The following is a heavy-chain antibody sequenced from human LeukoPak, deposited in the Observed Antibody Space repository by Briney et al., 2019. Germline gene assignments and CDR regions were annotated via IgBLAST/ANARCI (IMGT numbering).Heavy chain of an antibody. CDR1: GYSFTTHW. CDR3: ARVRDYGGNSVADF. D-gene: IGHD4-23*01. J-gene: IGHJ4*02. CDR2: IFPGDSDT. V-gene: IGHV5-51*01. Sequence: GESLKISCKGSGYSFTTHWIGWVRQLPGKGLEWMGLIFPGDSDTRYSPSFQGQVTISADKFISTAYLQWSSLKASDTAMFYCARVRDYGGNSVADFWGQGTLVTVSS.